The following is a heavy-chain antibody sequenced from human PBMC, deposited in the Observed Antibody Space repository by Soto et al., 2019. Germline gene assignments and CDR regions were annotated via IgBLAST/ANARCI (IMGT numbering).Heavy chain of an antibody. V-gene: IGHV4-39*01. CDR3: SIRPPTVTTYYFDY. CDR2: IYYSGTT. CDR1: GGSISIVGYY. J-gene: IGHJ4*01. D-gene: IGHD4-17*01. Sequence: KSSDTLSLTCTVYGGSISIVGYYWGWIRQPPGKGLEWIGTIYYSGTTYYNPSLKSRVTISVDTSKNQFSLKLSSVTAADTAVYYCSIRPPTVTTYYFDYWGHGTLATVSS.